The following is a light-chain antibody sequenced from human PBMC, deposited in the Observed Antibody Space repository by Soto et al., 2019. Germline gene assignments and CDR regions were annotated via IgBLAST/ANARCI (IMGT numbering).Light chain of an antibody. J-gene: IGLJ2*01. Sequence: QSALTQSASVSGSPGQAIIISCTGTSSDIGGYDFVSWYQHHPGKAPRLLIYDVTSRPSGVSGRFSGSKSGNTASLTISGLQAEDEANYYCSSYRAGATVVFGGGTQLTVL. V-gene: IGLV2-14*01. CDR2: DVT. CDR3: SSYRAGATVV. CDR1: SSDIGGYDF.